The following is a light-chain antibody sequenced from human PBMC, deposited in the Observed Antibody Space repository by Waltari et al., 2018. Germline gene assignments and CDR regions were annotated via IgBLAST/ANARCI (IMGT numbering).Light chain of an antibody. CDR1: HAISNY. CDR3: QRYDKLPLFA. V-gene: IGKV1-33*01. CDR2: DAS. Sequence: DIDMTQSTSSPSASVADRVSITCQPTHAISNYLSWNQHKPGQAHKLLISDASTLETGVPSRFSGSRSGTQFTFTISSLQPEDAATYYCQRYDKLPLFAFGPGTKVEI. J-gene: IGKJ3*01.